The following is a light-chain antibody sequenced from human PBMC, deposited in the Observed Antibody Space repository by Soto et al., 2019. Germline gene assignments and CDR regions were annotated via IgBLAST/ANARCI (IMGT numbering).Light chain of an antibody. CDR1: SSDVGAYNY. J-gene: IGLJ1*01. CDR2: DVS. CDR3: SSYTGSSTDV. V-gene: IGLV2-14*01. Sequence: QSALTQPASVSGSPGQSITISCTGTSSDVGAYNYVSWYQQYPGKAPKLTIYDVSNRPSGVSNRFSGSKSGNTASLTISGLQAEDEAEYYCSSYTGSSTDVFGTGTKVTVL.